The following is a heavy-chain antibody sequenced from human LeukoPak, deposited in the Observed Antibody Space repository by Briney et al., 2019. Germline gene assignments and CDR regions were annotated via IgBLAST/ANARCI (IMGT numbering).Heavy chain of an antibody. CDR2: IIPIFGTA. J-gene: IGHJ4*02. V-gene: IGHV1-69*05. CDR3: ARGNIVATNYPVDY. Sequence: GASVKVSCKASGGTFSSYAISWVRQAPGQGLEWMGGIIPIFGTANYAQKFQGRVTMTRNTSISTAYMELSSLRSEDTAVYYCARGNIVATNYPVDYWGQGTLVTVSS. CDR1: GGTFSSYA. D-gene: IGHD5-12*01.